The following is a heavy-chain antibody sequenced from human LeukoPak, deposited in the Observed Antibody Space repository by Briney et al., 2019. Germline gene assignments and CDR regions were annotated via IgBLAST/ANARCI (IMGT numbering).Heavy chain of an antibody. CDR1: GFTFGDHA. V-gene: IGHV3-49*04. CDR2: IRSKAYRGTT. CDR3: SRGPIQLWLHNAMDV. D-gene: IGHD5-18*01. Sequence: SLRLSCTASGFTFGDHAMRWVRPAPGKGLEWVGFIRSKAYRGTTEYAESVKGRFTISRDDSKSIAYLQMNSLKTEDTAVYFCSRGPIQLWLHNAMDVWGQGTTVTVSS. J-gene: IGHJ6*02.